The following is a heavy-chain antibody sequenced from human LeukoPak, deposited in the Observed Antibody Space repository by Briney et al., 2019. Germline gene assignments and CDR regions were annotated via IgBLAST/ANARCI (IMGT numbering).Heavy chain of an antibody. Sequence: SETQSLTCSVSGGSFSSYFWSWVRQPAGKGLEWIGRIYPSGNTNYNPSLKSRVTLSVDTSKTQFSLRLSSVTAADTAVYYCAREDSGSYYNYYYFYMDVWGKGTTVTISS. J-gene: IGHJ6*03. CDR1: GGSFSSYF. D-gene: IGHD3-10*01. CDR2: IYPSGNT. V-gene: IGHV4-4*07. CDR3: AREDSGSYYNYYYFYMDV.